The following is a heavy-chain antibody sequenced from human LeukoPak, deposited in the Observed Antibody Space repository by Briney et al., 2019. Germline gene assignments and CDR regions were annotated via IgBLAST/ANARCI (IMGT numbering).Heavy chain of an antibody. J-gene: IGHJ3*02. CDR1: GFTFSSYW. Sequence: GGSLRLSCAASGFTFSSYWMSWVRQAPGKGLEWVANIKQDGSEKYYVDSVKGRFTISRDNAKNSLYLQMNSLRAEDTAVYYCANGYYYDSSGWALGDAFDIWGQGTMVTVSS. D-gene: IGHD3-22*01. CDR3: ANGYYYDSSGWALGDAFDI. CDR2: IKQDGSEK. V-gene: IGHV3-7*01.